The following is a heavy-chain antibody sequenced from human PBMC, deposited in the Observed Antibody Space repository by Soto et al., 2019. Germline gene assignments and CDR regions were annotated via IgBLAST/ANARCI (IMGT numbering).Heavy chain of an antibody. Sequence: SETLSLTCTVSGGSISSYFWSWIRQPPGRGLEWIGHIHYSGSTNYNPSLKSRVTISVDTSKNQVSLELSSVTAADTAMYFCARQVSSAWPPYYYDMDVWGQGTTVTVSS. J-gene: IGHJ6*02. CDR2: IHYSGST. V-gene: IGHV4-59*08. D-gene: IGHD6-25*01. CDR1: GGSISSYF. CDR3: ARQVSSAWPPYYYDMDV.